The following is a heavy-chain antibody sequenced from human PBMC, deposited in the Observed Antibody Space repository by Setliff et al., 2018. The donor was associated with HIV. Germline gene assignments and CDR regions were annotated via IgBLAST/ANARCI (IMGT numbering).Heavy chain of an antibody. Sequence: PSETLSLTCTVSGASISSYYWSWIRQPPGKGLEWIGYIYYSGSTNYNPSLEGRLTISVDTSKNQVSLKLKSVTTADTAVYYCARELYGGNSRPFDYWGQGALVTVSS. CDR1: GASISSYY. V-gene: IGHV4-59*13. D-gene: IGHD1-26*01. J-gene: IGHJ4*02. CDR3: ARELYGGNSRPFDY. CDR2: IYYSGST.